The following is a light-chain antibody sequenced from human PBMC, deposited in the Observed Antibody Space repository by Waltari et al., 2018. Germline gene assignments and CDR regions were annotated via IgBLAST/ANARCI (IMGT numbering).Light chain of an antibody. CDR1: QSVGRY. Sequence: IQMTQSPSSLSASVGDRVTITCRASQSVGRYLNWYQQKSGKAPRLLIYAASDLQSGVPSRFRGSGYETDFTLTSSPLQPEDFATYDCQQSYKTLPTFGGGTKVEIK. J-gene: IGKJ4*01. CDR3: QQSYKTLPT. CDR2: AAS. V-gene: IGKV1-39*01.